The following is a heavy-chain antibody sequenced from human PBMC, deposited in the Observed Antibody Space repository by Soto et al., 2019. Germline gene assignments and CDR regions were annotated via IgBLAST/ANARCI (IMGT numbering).Heavy chain of an antibody. J-gene: IGHJ5*02. CDR3: ARDLGSGGVSAAAGTGPGWFDP. CDR1: GYTFTSYY. Sequence: ASVKVSCKASGYTFTSYYMHWVRQAPGQGLEWMRIINPSGGSTSYAQKFQGRVTMTRDTSTSTVYMELSSLRSEDTAVYYCARDLGSGGVSAAAGTGPGWFDPWG. D-gene: IGHD6-13*01. V-gene: IGHV1-46*01. CDR2: INPSGGST.